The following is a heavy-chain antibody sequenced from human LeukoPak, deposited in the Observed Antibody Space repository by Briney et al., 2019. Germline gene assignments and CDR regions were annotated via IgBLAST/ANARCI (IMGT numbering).Heavy chain of an antibody. V-gene: IGHV3-53*01. CDR1: GFTVSSNY. CDR2: IYSGGST. Sequence: GGSLRLSCAASGFTVSSNYMSWVRQAPGKGLEWVSVIYSGGSTYYADSVKGRFTISRDNSKNTLYLQMNSLRAEDTAVYYCARDPDGYNYFDYWGQGTLVTVSS. J-gene: IGHJ4*02. CDR3: ARDPDGYNYFDY. D-gene: IGHD5-24*01.